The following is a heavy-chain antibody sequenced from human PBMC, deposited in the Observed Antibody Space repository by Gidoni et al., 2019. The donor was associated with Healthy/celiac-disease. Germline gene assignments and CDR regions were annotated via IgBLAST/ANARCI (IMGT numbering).Heavy chain of an antibody. D-gene: IGHD6-13*01. CDR3: AKEGSSSWRNWYFDL. Sequence: EVQLLESGGGLVQPGGSLRPPCAASGFTFCSYARSWVRQAPGKGLEWVSAVGGSDGSANYADSVKGRFTISRDNSKNTLYLQMNSLRAEDTAVYCCAKEGSSSWRNWYFDLWGRGTLVTVSS. CDR1: GFTFCSYA. V-gene: IGHV3-23*01. CDR2: VGGSDGSA. J-gene: IGHJ2*01.